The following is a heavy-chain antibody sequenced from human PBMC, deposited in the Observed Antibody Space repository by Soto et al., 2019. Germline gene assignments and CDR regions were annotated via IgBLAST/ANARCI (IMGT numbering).Heavy chain of an antibody. Sequence: QVHLVQSGAEVKKAGASVKVSCKASGYTFTGYYIHWVRQAPGQGLEWMGWINPNTGGANIAQKFQGLVTMTRDTSISTTYMELSRLRSNDTVVYYCARDYYDGSASYGFERWGQGTMVTVAS. V-gene: IGHV1-2*04. CDR1: GYTFTGYY. CDR2: INPNTGGA. D-gene: IGHD3-22*01. CDR3: ARDYYDGSASYGFER. J-gene: IGHJ3*01.